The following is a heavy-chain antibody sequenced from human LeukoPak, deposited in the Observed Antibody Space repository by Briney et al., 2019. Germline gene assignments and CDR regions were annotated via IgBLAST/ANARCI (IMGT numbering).Heavy chain of an antibody. CDR2: IWYDGSKK. J-gene: IGHJ4*02. CDR1: GFTFSSNG. D-gene: IGHD5-24*01. Sequence: PGGSLRLSCAASGFTFSSNGFHWVRQAPGKGLEWVAVIWYDGSKKNYVDSVKGRFTVSRDNSKNTLYLQMNSLRAEDTAVYYCARALLVRNGYNYSPNYFDYWGQGTLVTVSS. CDR3: ARALLVRNGYNYSPNYFDY. V-gene: IGHV3-33*01.